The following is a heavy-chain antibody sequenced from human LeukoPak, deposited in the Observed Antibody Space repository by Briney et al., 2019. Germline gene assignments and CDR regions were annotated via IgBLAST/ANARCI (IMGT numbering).Heavy chain of an antibody. D-gene: IGHD3-10*01. CDR2: INPNSGGT. CDR3: ARELMVRGVKPHWFDP. CDR1: GYTFTGYY. V-gene: IGHV1-2*02. J-gene: IGHJ5*02. Sequence: ASVKVSCKASGYTFTGYYMHWVRQAPGQGLEWMGWINPNSGGTNYAQKFQGRVTMTRDTSISTAYMELSRLRSDDTAVYYCARELMVRGVKPHWFDPWGQGTLVTVSS.